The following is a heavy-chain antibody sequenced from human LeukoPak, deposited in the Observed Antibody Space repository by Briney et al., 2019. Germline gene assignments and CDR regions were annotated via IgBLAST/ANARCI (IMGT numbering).Heavy chain of an antibody. Sequence: SETLSLTCTVSGGSISSGSYYWGWIRQPPGKGLEWIGSIYYSGSTYYNPSLKSRVTISVDTSKNQFSLKLSSVTAADTAVYYCARRLGSSNYDGPHYYYYMDVWGKGTTVTVSS. CDR3: ARRLGSSNYDGPHYYYYMDV. CDR1: GGSISSGSYY. CDR2: IYYSGST. D-gene: IGHD4-11*01. J-gene: IGHJ6*03. V-gene: IGHV4-39*01.